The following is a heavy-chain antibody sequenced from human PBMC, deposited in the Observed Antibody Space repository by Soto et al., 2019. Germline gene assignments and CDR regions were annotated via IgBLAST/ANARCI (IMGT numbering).Heavy chain of an antibody. Sequence: QVLLVQSGTEVKKPGASVKVSCEASGYTLTNYGISWVRQAPGQGLEWMGWINPSNGNTNYAQKFQGRVTLTTDTSTSTAYMDLRSLRSDDTGGYYWARGGVGPGISGGWFDPWGQGTLVTVSS. J-gene: IGHJ5*02. V-gene: IGHV1-18*01. CDR3: ARGGVGPGISGGWFDP. CDR1: GYTLTNYG. D-gene: IGHD3-3*01. CDR2: INPSNGNT.